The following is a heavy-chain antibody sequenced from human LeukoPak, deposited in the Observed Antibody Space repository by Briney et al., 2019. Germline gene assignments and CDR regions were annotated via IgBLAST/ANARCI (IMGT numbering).Heavy chain of an antibody. CDR1: GFTFSSYG. J-gene: IGHJ4*02. Sequence: GGSLRLSCAASGFTFSSYGMSWVRQAPGEGLEWVSPITWDGDSTYYADSVKGRFTISRDNSKNSLYLQMNSLRTEDTALYYCAKDIGVGSCNGCLFDYWGQGTLVTVSS. CDR3: AKDIGVGSCNGCLFDY. CDR2: ITWDGDST. D-gene: IGHD2-15*01. V-gene: IGHV3-43*02.